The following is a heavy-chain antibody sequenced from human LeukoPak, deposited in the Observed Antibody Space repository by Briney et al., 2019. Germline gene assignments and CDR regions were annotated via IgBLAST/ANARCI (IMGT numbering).Heavy chain of an antibody. J-gene: IGHJ5*02. D-gene: IGHD2-21*01. CDR2: INPNSGGT. CDR1: GYSFTDYY. V-gene: IGHV1-2*02. CDR3: ARADRLHGGPYLIGP. Sequence: ASVKVSCKTSGYSFTDYYMHWVRQAPGQVLEWMGWINPNSGGTSSAQKFQGRVTMTRDTSITTVYMEVNWLTSDDTAIYYCARADRLHGGPYLIGPWGQGTLVTVSS.